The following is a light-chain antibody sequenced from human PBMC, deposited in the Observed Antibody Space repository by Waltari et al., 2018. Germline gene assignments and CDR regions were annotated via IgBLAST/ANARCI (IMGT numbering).Light chain of an antibody. CDR3: GAWDSSLSAGV. V-gene: IGLV1-51*01. CDR1: RSNIGKNY. Sequence: QSVLTQPPSVSGAPGQKVTISCSGNRSNIGKNYVSWYQQFPRTAPKLLIYDSNKRPSGIPDRFSGSDSGTSATLGITGLQTGDEADYYCGAWDSSLSAGVVGGGTKLTVL. J-gene: IGLJ2*01. CDR2: DSN.